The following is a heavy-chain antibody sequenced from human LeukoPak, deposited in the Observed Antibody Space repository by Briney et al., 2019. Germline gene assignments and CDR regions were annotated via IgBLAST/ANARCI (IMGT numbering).Heavy chain of an antibody. Sequence: PSETLSLTCTVSGGSISSGDYYWSWIRQPPGKGLEWIGYIYYSGSTYYNPSLKSRVTISVDTSKNQFSLKLSSVTAADTAVYYCARDASSELGAFDIWGQGTMVTVSS. CDR3: ARDASSELGAFDI. CDR2: IYYSGST. V-gene: IGHV4-30-4*08. J-gene: IGHJ3*02. CDR1: GGSISSGDYY. D-gene: IGHD3-16*01.